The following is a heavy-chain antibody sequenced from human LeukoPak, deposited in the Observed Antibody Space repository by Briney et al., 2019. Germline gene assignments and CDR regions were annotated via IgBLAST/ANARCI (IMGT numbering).Heavy chain of an antibody. D-gene: IGHD3-10*01. CDR3: AREIFGSGSYPHH. J-gene: IGHJ5*02. Sequence: GGSLRLSCAASGFTFSSYGMHWVRQAPGKGLEWVALIWHDASHTFYTDSVKGRFTISRDNSKNPVYLQMNSLGGEDTAVYYCAREIFGSGSYPHHWGQGPLVTVSS. CDR2: IWHDASHT. V-gene: IGHV3-33*08. CDR1: GFTFSSYG.